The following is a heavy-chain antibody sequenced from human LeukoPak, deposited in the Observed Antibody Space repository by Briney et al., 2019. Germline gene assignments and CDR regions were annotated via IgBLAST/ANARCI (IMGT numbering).Heavy chain of an antibody. Sequence: GSLRVSCAASGFTFSNYAMSWVRQAPGKGLEWVSGISRSGDSTFYTDSVKGRFTISRDNSKNTLYLQMNSLRAEDTAVYYCAKVYSSVWTHIGHFDYWGQGTLVTVSS. CDR3: AKVYSSVWTHIGHFDY. J-gene: IGHJ4*02. CDR2: ISRSGDST. CDR1: GFTFSNYA. D-gene: IGHD6-19*01. V-gene: IGHV3-23*01.